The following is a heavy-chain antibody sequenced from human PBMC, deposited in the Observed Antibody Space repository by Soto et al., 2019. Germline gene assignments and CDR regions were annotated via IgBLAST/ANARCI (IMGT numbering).Heavy chain of an antibody. CDR3: ARVSSSIVVVPDYGMDV. D-gene: IGHD2-15*01. V-gene: IGHV1-18*04. CDR2: ISGKNGNT. J-gene: IGHJ6*02. Sequence: GASVKVSCKASGYTFISHGISWVRQAPGQGLEWMGWISGKNGNTNYAQKLQGRVTLTTDTSTSTAYMELRSLGSDDTAVYYCARVSSSIVVVPDYGMDVWGQGTTVTVSS. CDR1: GYTFISHG.